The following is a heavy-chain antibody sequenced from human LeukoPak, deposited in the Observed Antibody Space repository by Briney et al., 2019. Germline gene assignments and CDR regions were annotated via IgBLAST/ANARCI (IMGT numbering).Heavy chain of an antibody. J-gene: IGHJ6*02. CDR1: GYTFTSYY. D-gene: IGHD5-18*01. Sequence: ASVKVSCKASGYTFTSYYMHWVRQAPGQGLGWMGIINPSGGSTSSAQKFQGRVTMTRDTSTSTVYMELSSLRSDDTAVYYCARDRSGYSSGDYVMDVWGQGTTVTVSS. V-gene: IGHV1-46*01. CDR3: ARDRSGYSSGDYVMDV. CDR2: INPSGGST.